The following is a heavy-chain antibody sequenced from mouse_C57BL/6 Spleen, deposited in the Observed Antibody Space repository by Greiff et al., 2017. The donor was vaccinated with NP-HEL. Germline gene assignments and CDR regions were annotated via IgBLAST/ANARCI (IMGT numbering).Heavy chain of an antibody. Sequence: EVQLVESGGGLVKPGGSLKLSCAASGFTFSDYGMHWVRQAPEKGLEWVAYISSGSSTIYYADTVKGRFTISRDNAKNTLFLQMTSLRSEDTAMYYCAYHDGYSLAWFAYWGQGTLVTVSA. CDR1: GFTFSDYG. V-gene: IGHV5-17*01. CDR2: ISSGSSTI. D-gene: IGHD2-3*01. CDR3: AYHDGYSLAWFAY. J-gene: IGHJ3*01.